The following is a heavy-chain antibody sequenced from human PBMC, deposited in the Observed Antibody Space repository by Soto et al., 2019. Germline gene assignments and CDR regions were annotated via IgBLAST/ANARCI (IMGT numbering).Heavy chain of an antibody. J-gene: IGHJ4*02. CDR3: ARGVNYYDSSGFYPRDY. D-gene: IGHD3-22*01. CDR1: GYSISSGYY. Sequence: PSETLSLTCAVSGYSISSGYYWGWIRQPPGKGLEWIGSVYHSGRTSYNPSLESRVTISVDTSKNQFSLRLSSVTAADTAVYYCARGVNYYDSSGFYPRDYWGQGILVTVSS. CDR2: VYHSGRT. V-gene: IGHV4-38-2*01.